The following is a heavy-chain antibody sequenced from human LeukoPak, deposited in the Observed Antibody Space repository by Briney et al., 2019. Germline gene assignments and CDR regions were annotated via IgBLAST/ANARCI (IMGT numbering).Heavy chain of an antibody. CDR2: INHSGST. Sequence: SETLSLTCAVYGGSFSGYYWSWIRQPPGKGLEWIGEINHSGSTNYNPSLKNRVTISVDTSKNQFSLKLSSVTAADTAVYYCARVRRRQWLGDFDYWGQGTLVTVSS. CDR1: GGSFSGYY. D-gene: IGHD6-19*01. CDR3: ARVRRRQWLGDFDY. J-gene: IGHJ4*02. V-gene: IGHV4-34*01.